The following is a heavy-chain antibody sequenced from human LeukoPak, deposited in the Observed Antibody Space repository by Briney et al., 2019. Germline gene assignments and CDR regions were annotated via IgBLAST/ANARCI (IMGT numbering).Heavy chain of an antibody. Sequence: SQTLSLTCTVSGDSISSGDYYWSWIRQPAGKGLEWIGRISSSGSTNYNPSLKSRVTISVDTSKNQFSLKLSSVTAADTAVYYCARVLGYCSGGSCYWFDPWGQGTLVTVSS. D-gene: IGHD2-15*01. V-gene: IGHV4-61*02. CDR3: ARVLGYCSGGSCYWFDP. J-gene: IGHJ5*02. CDR1: GDSISSGDYY. CDR2: ISSSGST.